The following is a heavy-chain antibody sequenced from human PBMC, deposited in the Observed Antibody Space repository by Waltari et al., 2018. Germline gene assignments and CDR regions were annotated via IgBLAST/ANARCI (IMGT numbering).Heavy chain of an antibody. J-gene: IGHJ5*02. D-gene: IGHD6-13*01. CDR2: IYYSGST. CDR1: GGSIRRYY. CDR3: AREGQQPFRESNWFDP. V-gene: IGHV4-59*01. Sequence: QVQLQESGPRLVKPAETLSLTCTGSGGSIRRYYWSWLRQPPGKGLEWIGDIYYSGSTNYNPSLKSRVTISVDTSKIQFSLKLSSVTAADTAVYYCAREGQQPFRESNWFDPWGQGTLVTVSS.